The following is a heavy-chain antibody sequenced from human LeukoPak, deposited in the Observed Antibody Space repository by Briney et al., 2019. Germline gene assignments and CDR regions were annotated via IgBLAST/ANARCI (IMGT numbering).Heavy chain of an antibody. V-gene: IGHV3-23*01. CDR1: GFTFSSYA. CDR3: AKHIGSYPLYGGHYFDY. CDR2: ISGSGGST. J-gene: IGHJ4*02. D-gene: IGHD3-16*02. Sequence: GGSLRPSCAASGFTFSSYAMSWVRQAPGKGLEWVSAISGSGGSTYYADSVKGRFTISRDNSKNTLYLQMNSLRAEDTAVYYCAKHIGSYPLYGGHYFDYWGQGTLVTVSS.